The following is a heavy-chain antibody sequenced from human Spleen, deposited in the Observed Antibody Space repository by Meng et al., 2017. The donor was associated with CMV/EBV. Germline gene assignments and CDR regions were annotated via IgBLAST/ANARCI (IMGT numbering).Heavy chain of an antibody. V-gene: IGHV4-34*01. D-gene: IGHD5-18*01. J-gene: IGHJ4*02. CDR1: GGSFSGYY. CDR3: ARGSDRAKTGFN. CDR2: LHPSGNT. Sequence: SETLSLTCAGYGGSFSGYYWSWIRLPPGEGLEWIGELHPSGNTYYNPSLESRVSISVDTSKNQFSLRLSSVTAADMGFYYCARGSDRAKTGFNWGQGTLVTVS.